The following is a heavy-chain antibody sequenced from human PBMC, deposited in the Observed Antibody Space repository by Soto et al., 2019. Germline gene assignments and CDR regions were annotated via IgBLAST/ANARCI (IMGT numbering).Heavy chain of an antibody. V-gene: IGHV5-10-1*01. J-gene: IGHJ4*02. CDR1: GYSFAGYW. CDR3: ARQIYDSDTGPNLQYHFDS. D-gene: IGHD3-22*01. CDR2: IDPSDSQT. Sequence: LKISCKGSGYSFAGYWITWVRQKPGKGLEWMGRIDPSDSQTYYSPSFRGHVTISVTKSITTVFLQWSSLRASDTAMYYCARQIYDSDTGPNLQYHFDSWGQGTPAPVSS.